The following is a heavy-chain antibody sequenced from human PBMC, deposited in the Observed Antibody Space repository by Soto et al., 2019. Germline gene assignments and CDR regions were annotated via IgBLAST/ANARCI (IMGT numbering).Heavy chain of an antibody. CDR1: GFTFSSYA. CDR2: ISGSGGST. J-gene: IGHJ6*02. V-gene: IGHV3-23*01. CDR3: AKDRFGEYFYYGMDV. D-gene: IGHD3-10*01. Sequence: EVQLLESGGGLVQPGGSLRLYCAASGFTFSSYAMNWVRQAPGKGLEWVSGISGSGGSTYYADSVKGRFTISRDNSKNTLYRQMNSLRAEDTAVYYCAKDRFGEYFYYGMDVWGQGTTVTVSS.